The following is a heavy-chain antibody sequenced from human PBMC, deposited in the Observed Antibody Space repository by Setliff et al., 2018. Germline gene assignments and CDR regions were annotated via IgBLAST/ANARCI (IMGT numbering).Heavy chain of an antibody. CDR1: GYIFTSYG. J-gene: IGHJ4*02. CDR3: ARDVSADRGSYVSLPLPGFLDY. V-gene: IGHV1-18*01. D-gene: IGHD1-26*01. CDR2: ISAYNGNT. Sequence: ASVKVSCKTSGYIFTSYGISWVRLAPGQGLEWMGWISAYNGNTNYAQKLQGRVTMTTDTSTTTAYMELRSLRSDDTAVYYCARDVSADRGSYVSLPLPGFLDYWGQGTLVTVSS.